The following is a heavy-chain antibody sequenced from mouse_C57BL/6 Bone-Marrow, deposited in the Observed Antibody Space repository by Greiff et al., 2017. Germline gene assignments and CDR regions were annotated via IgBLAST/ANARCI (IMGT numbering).Heavy chain of an antibody. CDR2: IDPENGDT. J-gene: IGHJ4*01. CDR3: TTYDGYPYYYAMDY. D-gene: IGHD2-3*01. Sequence: EVQLQQSGAELVRPGASVKLSCTASGFHIKDDYMHWVKQRPEQGLEWIGWIDPENGDTEYASKFQGKATITADTSSNTAYLQLSRLTSEDTAVYYCTTYDGYPYYYAMDYWGQGTSVTVSS. CDR1: GFHIKDDY. V-gene: IGHV14-4*01.